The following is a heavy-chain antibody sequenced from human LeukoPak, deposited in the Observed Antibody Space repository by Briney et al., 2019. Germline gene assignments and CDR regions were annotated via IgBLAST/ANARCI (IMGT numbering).Heavy chain of an antibody. CDR2: TYYRYKWYN. J-gene: IGHJ5*02. D-gene: IGHD1-26*01. Sequence: SQTLSLTCALSGDSVSSNSAAWNWIRQSPSRGLEWLARTYYRYKWYNDYAVSVKSRITINPDTSKNQLSLQLNSVTPEDTAVYYCARASVSEVGASLFDPWGQGTLVTVSS. CDR3: ARASVSEVGASLFDP. V-gene: IGHV6-1*01. CDR1: GDSVSSNSAA.